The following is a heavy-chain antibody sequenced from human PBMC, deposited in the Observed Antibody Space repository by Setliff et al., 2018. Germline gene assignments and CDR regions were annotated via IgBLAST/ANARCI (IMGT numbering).Heavy chain of an antibody. Sequence: PSETLSLTCAVYGGSFSGYYWSWIRQPPGKGLEWIGEINHSGSTYYNPSLKSRVTISVDTSKNQFSLKLSSVTAADTAVYFCARDQELYYCKAGTACYTNYYGLDVWGQGTTVTAP. J-gene: IGHJ6*02. CDR2: INHSGST. D-gene: IGHD3-10*01. V-gene: IGHV4-34*09. CDR1: GGSFSGYY. CDR3: ARDQELYYCKAGTACYTNYYGLDV.